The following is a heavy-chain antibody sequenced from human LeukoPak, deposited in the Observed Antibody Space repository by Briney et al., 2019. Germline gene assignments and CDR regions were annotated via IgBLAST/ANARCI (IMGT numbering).Heavy chain of an antibody. Sequence: GASVKVSCKASGYTFTGYYMHWVRQAPGQGLEWMGWINPNSGGTNYAQKFQGRVTMTRDTSISTAYMELSRLRSDDTAVYYCARDGIAARPDWFDPWGQGTLVTVSS. CDR1: GYTFTGYY. CDR3: ARDGIAARPDWFDP. V-gene: IGHV1-2*02. J-gene: IGHJ5*02. CDR2: INPNSGGT. D-gene: IGHD6-6*01.